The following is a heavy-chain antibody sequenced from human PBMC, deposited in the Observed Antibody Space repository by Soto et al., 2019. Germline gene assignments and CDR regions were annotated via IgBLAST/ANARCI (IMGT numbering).Heavy chain of an antibody. Sequence: VQLVESGGGLVKPGGSLRLSCAASGFTFSSYSMNWVRQAPGKGLEWVSSISSSSSYIYYADSVKGRFTISRDNAKNSLYLQMNSLRAEDTAVYYCARVAGTKNRIFDYWGQGTLVTVSS. CDR1: GFTFSSYS. J-gene: IGHJ4*02. D-gene: IGHD1-1*01. CDR2: ISSSSSYI. V-gene: IGHV3-21*01. CDR3: ARVAGTKNRIFDY.